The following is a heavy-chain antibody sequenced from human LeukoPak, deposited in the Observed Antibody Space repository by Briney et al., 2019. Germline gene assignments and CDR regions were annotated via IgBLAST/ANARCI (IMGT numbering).Heavy chain of an antibody. Sequence: SETLSLTCTVSGGSISRSSYYWGWIRQPPGKGLEGIGSIYYSGSTYYNPSLKSRVTISVDTSKNQFSLKLSSVTAADTAVYYCASGLLFDYWGQGTLVTVSS. CDR1: GGSISRSSYY. J-gene: IGHJ4*02. CDR2: IYYSGST. CDR3: ASGLLFDY. D-gene: IGHD1-26*01. V-gene: IGHV4-39*01.